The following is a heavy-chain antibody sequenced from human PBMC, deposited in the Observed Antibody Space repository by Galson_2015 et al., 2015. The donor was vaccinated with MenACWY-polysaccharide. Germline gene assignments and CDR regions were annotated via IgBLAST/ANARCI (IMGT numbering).Heavy chain of an antibody. CDR3: ARGAYCSSTSCYCYYGMDV. D-gene: IGHD2-2*01. V-gene: IGHV3-30-3*01. CDR1: GFTFSSYA. Sequence: SLRLSCAASGFTFSSYAMHWVRQAPGKGLEWVAVISYDGSNKYYADSVKGRFTISRDNSKNTLYLQMNSLRAEDTAVYYCARGAYCSSTSCYCYYGMDVWGQGTTVPVSS. CDR2: ISYDGSNK. J-gene: IGHJ6*02.